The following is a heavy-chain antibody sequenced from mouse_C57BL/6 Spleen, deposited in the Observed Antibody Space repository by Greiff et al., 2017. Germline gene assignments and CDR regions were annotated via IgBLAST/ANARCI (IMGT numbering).Heavy chain of an antibody. Sequence: VQLQQSGPELVKPGASVKISCKASGYTFTGYYMNWVKQSHGKSLEWIGDINPNNGGTSYNQKFKGKATLTVDKSSSTAYMELRSLTSEDSAVYYCARSLYYYGSSHPLDYWGQGTTLTVSS. CDR3: ARSLYYYGSSHPLDY. D-gene: IGHD1-1*01. V-gene: IGHV1-26*01. CDR2: INPNNGGT. J-gene: IGHJ2*01. CDR1: GYTFTGYY.